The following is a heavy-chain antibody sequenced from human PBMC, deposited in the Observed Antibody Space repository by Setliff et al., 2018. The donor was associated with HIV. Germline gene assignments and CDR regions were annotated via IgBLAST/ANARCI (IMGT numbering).Heavy chain of an antibody. V-gene: IGHV4-59*01. Sequence: SETLSLTCTVSGGSISSYYWSWIRQPPGKGLEWIGYIYYSGSTNYNPSLKSRVTISVDTSKHQFSLKLSSVTAADTAVYYCARGSSWQYYYYYYMDVWGKGTTVTVSS. CDR1: GGSISSYY. CDR2: IYYSGST. D-gene: IGHD6-13*01. J-gene: IGHJ6*03. CDR3: ARGSSWQYYYYYYMDV.